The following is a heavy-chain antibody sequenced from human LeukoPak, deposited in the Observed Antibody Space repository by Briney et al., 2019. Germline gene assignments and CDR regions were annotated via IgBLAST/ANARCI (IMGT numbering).Heavy chain of an antibody. V-gene: IGHV3-23*01. D-gene: IGHD1-1*01. J-gene: IGHJ4*02. CDR1: GFTFTSYA. CDR2: ITGASTST. Sequence: GGSLRLSCAASGFTFTSYAMSWVRQTPGKGLEWVSAITGASTSTYYADSVKGRFTISRDSTKNTLFLQMNSLRGEDTAVYFCAKHVEKGVRNWSDVFDYWGQGTLVTVSS. CDR3: AKHVEKGVRNWSDVFDY.